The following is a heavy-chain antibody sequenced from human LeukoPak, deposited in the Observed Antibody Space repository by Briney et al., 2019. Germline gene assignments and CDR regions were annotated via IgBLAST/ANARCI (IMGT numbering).Heavy chain of an antibody. Sequence: GGSLRLSCAASGFTFSSYSMNWVRQAPGKGLEWVSSISSSSSYIYYADSVKGRFTISRDNAKNSLYLQMNSLRAEDTAVYYCASFPLDIAARRVGYYYYYMDVWGKGTTVTVSS. V-gene: IGHV3-21*01. CDR2: ISSSSSYI. D-gene: IGHD6-6*01. CDR1: GFTFSSYS. J-gene: IGHJ6*03. CDR3: ASFPLDIAARRVGYYYYYMDV.